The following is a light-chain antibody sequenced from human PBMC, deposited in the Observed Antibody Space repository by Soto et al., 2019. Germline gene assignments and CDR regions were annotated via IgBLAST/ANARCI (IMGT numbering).Light chain of an antibody. J-gene: IGKJ2*01. V-gene: IGKV1-8*01. CDR2: AAS. CDR1: QGIGSY. Sequence: AIRMTQSPSSFSASTGDRVTITCRASQGIGSYLAWFQQKSGTAPHLLIYAASTLQSGIPSRFSGSGSGTDFTLTISCLQSEDFATYYCQQYYNFPFTFGQGTKLEVK. CDR3: QQYYNFPFT.